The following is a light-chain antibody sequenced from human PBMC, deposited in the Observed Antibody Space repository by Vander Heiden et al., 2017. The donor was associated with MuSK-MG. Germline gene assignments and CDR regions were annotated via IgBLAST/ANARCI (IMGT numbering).Light chain of an antibody. CDR1: QSISSW. CDR3: QQYNSYPFT. V-gene: IGKV1-5*01. J-gene: IGKJ2*01. CDR2: DAS. Sequence: DIQMTQSPSTLSASVGDRVPITCRASQSISSWLAWYQQKPGKAPKLLIYDASSLESGVPSRFSGSGSGTEFTLTISSLQPDDFATYYCQQYNSYPFTFGQGTKVEIK.